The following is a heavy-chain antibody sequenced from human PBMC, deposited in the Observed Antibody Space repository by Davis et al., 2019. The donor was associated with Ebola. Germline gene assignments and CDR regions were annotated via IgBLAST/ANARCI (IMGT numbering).Heavy chain of an antibody. CDR1: GYTFTDHY. Sequence: ASVKVSCKASGYTFTDHYMYWVRQAPGQGLEWMGWINPNSGDSSFAQKFQGRLTVTTDTSISTSYMELSWLSSDDTALYFCARGGDSWGYYFDHWGLGTLVTVSS. CDR2: INPNSGDS. D-gene: IGHD4-17*01. V-gene: IGHV1-2*02. J-gene: IGHJ4*01. CDR3: ARGGDSWGYYFDH.